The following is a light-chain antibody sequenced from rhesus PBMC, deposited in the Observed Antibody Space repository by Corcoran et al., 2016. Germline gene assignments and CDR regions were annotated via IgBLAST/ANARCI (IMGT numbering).Light chain of an antibody. V-gene: IGKV1-74*01. J-gene: IGKJ2*01. CDR1: ENVNNY. Sequence: DIQMTQSPSSLSASVGDRVTITCRASENVNNYLNWYQQKPGKAPKLLIYQASTLQSGVPSRFSGRGSGTDYTFPISSLQPEDFATYYCLQYSSSPYSFGQWTKVEIK. CDR3: LQYSSSPYS. CDR2: QAS.